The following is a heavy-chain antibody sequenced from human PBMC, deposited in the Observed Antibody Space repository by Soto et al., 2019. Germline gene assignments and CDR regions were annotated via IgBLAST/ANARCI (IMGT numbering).Heavy chain of an antibody. V-gene: IGHV3-21*01. CDR3: ARNESSNIYGMDV. Sequence: PGGSLRLSCAASGFTFSSYSMNWVRQAPGKGLEWVSSISSSSFSINYADSVKGRFSISRDNAQNSLHLQMINLRAEDTAVYYCARNESSNIYGMDVWGQGTTVTVSS. D-gene: IGHD6-6*01. CDR2: ISSSSFSI. CDR1: GFTFSSYS. J-gene: IGHJ6*02.